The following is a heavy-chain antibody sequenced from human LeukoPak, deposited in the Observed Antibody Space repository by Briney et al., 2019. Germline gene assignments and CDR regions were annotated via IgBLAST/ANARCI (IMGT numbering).Heavy chain of an antibody. D-gene: IGHD5-18*01. CDR3: ARRWPARDTVMVSTMIKWYFDL. J-gene: IGHJ2*01. CDR2: INWNGAST. Sequence: GGSLRLSCAASGFTFDDYGMSWVRQAPGKGLEWVSDINWNGASTGYGDSLKGRFTISRDNAKNSLYLQMNSLRAEDTAFYYCARRWPARDTVMVSTMIKWYFDLWGRGTLVTVSS. V-gene: IGHV3-20*04. CDR1: GFTFDDYG.